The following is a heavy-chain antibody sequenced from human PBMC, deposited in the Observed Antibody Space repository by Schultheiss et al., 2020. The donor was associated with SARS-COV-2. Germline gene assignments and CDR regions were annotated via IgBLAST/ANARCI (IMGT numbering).Heavy chain of an antibody. J-gene: IGHJ5*02. V-gene: IGHV1-18*04. CDR2: ISTYNGHT. Sequence: ASVKVSCKASGYTFTDYYMHWVRQAPGQGLEWMGWISTYNGHTNYAQKVQGRVTITTDRSTSTGYMELRSLRSEDTAVYYCARGPAATWINWFDPWGQGTLVTVSS. CDR3: ARGPAATWINWFDP. D-gene: IGHD2-2*01. CDR1: GYTFTDYY.